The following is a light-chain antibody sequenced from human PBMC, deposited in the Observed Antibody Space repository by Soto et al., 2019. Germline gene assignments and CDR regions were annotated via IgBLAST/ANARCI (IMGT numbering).Light chain of an antibody. V-gene: IGLV1-44*01. J-gene: IGLJ1*01. CDR1: TSNIGSHS. CDR3: ATWDDSPKGV. CDR2: TNN. Sequence: QSVLTHPPSASGTPGHRVTISCSGSTSNIGSHSVNWYQHLPGTAPKLLINTNNQRPSGVPDRFSGYKSDTSASLVISGLQSEDQAHHYCATWDDSPKGVFGTGTKVTVL.